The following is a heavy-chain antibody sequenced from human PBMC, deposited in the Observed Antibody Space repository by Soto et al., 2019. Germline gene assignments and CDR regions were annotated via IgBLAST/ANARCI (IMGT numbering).Heavy chain of an antibody. CDR1: GFTFSSYW. CDR3: ARXAATGRGWDV. CDR2: IKQDGSEE. D-gene: IGHD6-13*01. Sequence: EVQLVESGGGLVQPGGSLRLSCVDSGFTFSSYWMSWVRQAPVKGLEWVGNIKQDGSEENYVDSLKGRFTISKDNAKNSXXXXXXXLXAXXXAXXYXARXAATGRGWDVWGQGTTVVVSS. V-gene: IGHV3-7*01. J-gene: IGHJ6*02.